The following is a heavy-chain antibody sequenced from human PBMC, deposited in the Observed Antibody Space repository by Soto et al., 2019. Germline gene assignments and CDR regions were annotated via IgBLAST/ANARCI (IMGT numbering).Heavy chain of an antibody. CDR1: GFPFSSTD. J-gene: IGHJ5*02. Sequence: GGTLRLSCAASGFPFSSTDMTWVRQAPGKGLEWVSTIDGSGGTTYYADSVKGRFTISRDNSISTVFLQMNSLRADDTALYFCAKNSGWFNTWGQGALVTVSS. D-gene: IGHD3-10*01. CDR2: IDGSGGTT. V-gene: IGHV3-23*01. CDR3: AKNSGWFNT.